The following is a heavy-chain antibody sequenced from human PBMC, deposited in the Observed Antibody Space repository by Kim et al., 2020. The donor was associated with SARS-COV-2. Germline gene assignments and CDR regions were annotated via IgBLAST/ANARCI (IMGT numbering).Heavy chain of an antibody. Sequence: ASVKVSCKASGYTFTSYAMHWVRQAPGQRLEWMGWINAGNGNTKYSQKFQGRVTITRDTSASTAYMELSSLRSEDTAVYYCARELTIMVRGVIGGYWGQGTLVTVSS. CDR1: GYTFTSYA. CDR2: INAGNGNT. D-gene: IGHD3-10*01. J-gene: IGHJ4*02. V-gene: IGHV1-3*01. CDR3: ARELTIMVRGVIGGY.